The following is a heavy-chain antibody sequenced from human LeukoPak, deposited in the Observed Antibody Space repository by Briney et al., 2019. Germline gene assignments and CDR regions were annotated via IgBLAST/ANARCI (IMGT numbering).Heavy chain of an antibody. V-gene: IGHV4-61*02. CDR2: IYTSGST. J-gene: IGHJ3*02. D-gene: IGHD6-19*01. CDR3: ARTVYSSGWSAAFDI. CDR1: GGSISSGSYY. Sequence: SETLSLTCTVSGGSISSGSYYWSWIRQPAGKGLEWIGRIYTSGSTNYNPSLKSRVTISVDTSKNQFSLKLSSVTAADTAVYYCARTVYSSGWSAAFDIWGHGTMVTVSS.